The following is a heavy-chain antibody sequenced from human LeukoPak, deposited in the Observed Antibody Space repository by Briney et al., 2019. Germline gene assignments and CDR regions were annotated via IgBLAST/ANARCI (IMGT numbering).Heavy chain of an antibody. CDR1: GDSVSSNSGA. CDR2: TYYRSKWFN. D-gene: IGHD3-10*01. Sequence: SQTLSLTCAISGDSVSSNSGAWNWIRQSPSRGLEWLGRTYYRSKWFNDYAVSVNGRITINPDTSRNQFSLQLNSVTPEDTAVYYCARFTMVRGAYFDYWGQGTLVTVSS. J-gene: IGHJ4*02. V-gene: IGHV6-1*01. CDR3: ARFTMVRGAYFDY.